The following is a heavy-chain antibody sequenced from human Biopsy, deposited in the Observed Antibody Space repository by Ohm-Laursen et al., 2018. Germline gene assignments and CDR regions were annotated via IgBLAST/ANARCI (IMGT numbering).Heavy chain of an antibody. D-gene: IGHD2-15*01. J-gene: IGHJ4*02. CDR2: ISNSGNT. V-gene: IGHV4-59*08. Sequence: SQTLSLTCTVSGDSINSSYWSWIRQAPGKGLKWIGFISNSGNTNYNPSLKSRVTISADTSRNQFSLKLGSVTVADTAVFYCVRRGSGGRSFDYWGQGSLVTVSS. CDR3: VRRGSGGRSFDY. CDR1: GDSINSSY.